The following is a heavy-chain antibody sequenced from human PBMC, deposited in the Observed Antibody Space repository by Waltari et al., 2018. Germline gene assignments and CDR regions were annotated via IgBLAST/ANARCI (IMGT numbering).Heavy chain of an antibody. D-gene: IGHD3-16*01. CDR2: ISSSSSTV. CDR1: GFTFSTYS. Sequence: EVQLVESGGGLVQPGGSLRLHCAASGFTFSTYSMNWVRQAPGKGLEWVSYISSSSSTVYYTDSVKGRFTISRDNAKNSLYLQMNSLRAEDTAVYYCARDMWGWFDPWGQGTLVTVSS. J-gene: IGHJ5*02. V-gene: IGHV3-48*01. CDR3: ARDMWGWFDP.